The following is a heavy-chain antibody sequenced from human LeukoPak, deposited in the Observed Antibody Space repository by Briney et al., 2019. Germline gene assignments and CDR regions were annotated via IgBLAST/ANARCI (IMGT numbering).Heavy chain of an antibody. D-gene: IGHD2-21*02. CDR1: GITVSSNY. Sequence: GGSLRLSCAVSGITVSSNYMSWVRQAPGKGLEWVSVLYSGGRTDYADSVKGRFTISRDNSKNTLYLQMNSLRAEDTAVYYCAKEGGTYCGGDCYPFYYMDVWGKGTTVTISS. J-gene: IGHJ6*03. CDR2: LYSGGRT. V-gene: IGHV3-66*01. CDR3: AKEGGTYCGGDCYPFYYMDV.